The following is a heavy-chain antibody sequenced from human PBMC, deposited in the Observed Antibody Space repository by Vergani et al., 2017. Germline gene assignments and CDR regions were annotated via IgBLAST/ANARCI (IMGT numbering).Heavy chain of an antibody. CDR3: AKGMRGCSGGSCYSYYYGMDV. V-gene: IGHV3-43D*03. D-gene: IGHD2-15*01. Sequence: EVQLVESGGVVVQPGGSLRLSCAASGFTSVDYAMHWVRQAPGKGLEWVSLISWDGGSTYYADSVKGRLTISRDNSKNALYLQMNSLRAEDTALYYCAKGMRGCSGGSCYSYYYGMDVWGQGTTVTVSS. CDR1: GFTSVDYA. J-gene: IGHJ6*02. CDR2: ISWDGGST.